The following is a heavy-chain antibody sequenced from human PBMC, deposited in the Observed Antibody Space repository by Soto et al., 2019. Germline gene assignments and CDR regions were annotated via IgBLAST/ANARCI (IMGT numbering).Heavy chain of an antibody. J-gene: IGHJ3*02. D-gene: IGHD2-15*01. CDR3: ARGPTEYCSGGSCYRDGAFDI. CDR2: IGTAGDT. Sequence: GGSLRLSCAASRFTFSSYDMHWVRQATGKGLEWVSAIGTAGDTYYPGSVKGRFTISRENAKNSSYLQMNSLRAGDTAVYYCARGPTEYCSGGSCYRDGAFDIWGQGTMVTVSS. CDR1: RFTFSSYD. V-gene: IGHV3-13*01.